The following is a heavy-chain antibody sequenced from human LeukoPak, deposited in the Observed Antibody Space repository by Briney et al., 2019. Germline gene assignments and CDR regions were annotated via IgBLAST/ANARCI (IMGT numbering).Heavy chain of an antibody. D-gene: IGHD5-12*01. J-gene: IGHJ4*02. CDR1: GFTFSSHG. CDR2: ISSSSSYI. CDR3: AVATRSFLPDYC. Sequence: PGGSLRLSCAASGFTFSSHGMNWVRQAPGKGLEWVSSISSSSSYIYYADSVKGRFTISRDNAKDSLYLQMNSLRAEDTALYYCAVATRSFLPDYCWGQGTLVTVSS. V-gene: IGHV3-21*01.